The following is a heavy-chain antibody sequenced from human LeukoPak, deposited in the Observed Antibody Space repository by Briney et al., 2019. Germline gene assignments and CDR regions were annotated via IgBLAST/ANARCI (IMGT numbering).Heavy chain of an antibody. CDR1: GFTFSGYP. CDR3: ARDLGLNSY. CDR2: ISYDGTNK. J-gene: IGHJ4*02. Sequence: GGSLRLSCVASGFTFSGYPLHWVRQAPGKGLEWVAVISYDGTNKYYADSVKGRLTISRDNSKNTLYLQMNSRRVEDTAVYYCARDLGLNSYWGQGTLVTVSS. D-gene: IGHD3-16*01. V-gene: IGHV3-30*04.